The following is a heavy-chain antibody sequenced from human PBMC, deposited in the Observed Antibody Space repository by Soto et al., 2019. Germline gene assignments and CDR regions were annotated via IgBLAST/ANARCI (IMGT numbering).Heavy chain of an antibody. CDR1: GDSMSSTTYF. CDR3: ARSIGYCRGGSCFHPAFDI. CDR2: IYYTGST. V-gene: IGHV4-39*01. D-gene: IGHD2-15*01. J-gene: IGHJ3*02. Sequence: PSETLSLTCTVSGDSMSSTTYFWVWIRQPPGKGLEWTGSIYYTGSTYYNPSLKSRVTVSVDTSKNQFSLKLSSVTAADTAIYYCARSIGYCRGGSCFHPAFDIWGRGTMVTXS.